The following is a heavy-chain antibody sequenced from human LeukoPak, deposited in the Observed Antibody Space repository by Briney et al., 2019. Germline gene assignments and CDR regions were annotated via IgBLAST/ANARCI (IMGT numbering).Heavy chain of an antibody. J-gene: IGHJ6*03. CDR2: ISPNSGNT. CDR3: ARQGVTAAENNYFYYYMVF. Sequence: ASEKVSCKASGYTFPNFGITWVRHAPGQGLEWMGWISPNSGNTKSAQKFQGRVTMTTDTSTSTAYMELRSLRSDDTAVYYCARQGVTAAENNYFYYYMVFWGKGTTVTVSS. V-gene: IGHV1-18*01. D-gene: IGHD6-13*01. CDR1: GYTFPNFG.